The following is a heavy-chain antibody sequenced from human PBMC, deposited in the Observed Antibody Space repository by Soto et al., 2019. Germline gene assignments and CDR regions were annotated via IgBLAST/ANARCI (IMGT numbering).Heavy chain of an antibody. V-gene: IGHV4-4*02. D-gene: IGHD3-3*01. CDR3: ARKRAYYDFWSDPTRHVGYYCMDV. CDR1: SGSISSSNW. Sequence: QVQLQESGPGLVKPSGTLSLTCAVSSGSISSSNWWSWVRQPPGKGLEWIGEIYHSGSTNYNPSLKSRVTISVDKSKNQFSLKLSSVTAADTAVYYCARKRAYYDFWSDPTRHVGYYCMDVWGKGTSVTVSS. CDR2: IYHSGST. J-gene: IGHJ6*03.